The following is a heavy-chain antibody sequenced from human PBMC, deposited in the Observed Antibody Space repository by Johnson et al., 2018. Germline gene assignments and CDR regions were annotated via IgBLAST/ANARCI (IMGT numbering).Heavy chain of an antibody. CDR3: ARALPPNKYDYWLAFDI. CDR1: GFTVSSSY. Sequence: VQLVQSGGGVVRPGGSLRLSCSASGFTVSSSYMTWVRQAPGKGLEWVSVIYSGGSTYYADSVKGRFTISRDNSKNTLYFQMNSLGADDTAVYYCARALPPNKYDYWLAFDIWGQGIMVTVSS. J-gene: IGHJ3*02. CDR2: IYSGGST. D-gene: IGHD3-3*01. V-gene: IGHV3-53*01.